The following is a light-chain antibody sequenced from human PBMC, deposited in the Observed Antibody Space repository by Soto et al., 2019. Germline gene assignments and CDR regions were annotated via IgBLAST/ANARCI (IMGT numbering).Light chain of an antibody. CDR3: QHRDT. CDR1: QSVSTY. J-gene: IGKJ2*01. Sequence: EIVLTQSPATLSLSPGERATLSCRASQSVSTYLAWYQQKPGQAPRLFIYDASSRATGIPARFSGSGSVTDFTLTISSLEPEDFAVYYCQHRDTFGLGTKLEIK. V-gene: IGKV3-11*01. CDR2: DAS.